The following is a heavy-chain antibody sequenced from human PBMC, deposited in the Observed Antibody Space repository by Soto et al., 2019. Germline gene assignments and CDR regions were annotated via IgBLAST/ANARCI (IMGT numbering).Heavy chain of an antibody. D-gene: IGHD3-3*01. CDR2: ISGSGGST. CDR1: GFTFSSYA. CDR3: AKDQITIFVLYYYYYGMDV. V-gene: IGHV3-23*01. J-gene: IGHJ6*02. Sequence: GGSLRLSCAASGFTFSSYAMSWVRQAPGKGLEWVSAISGSGGSTYYADSVKGRFTISRDNSKNTLYLQMNSLRAEDTAVFFCAKDQITIFVLYYYYYGMDVWGQGTTVTVSS.